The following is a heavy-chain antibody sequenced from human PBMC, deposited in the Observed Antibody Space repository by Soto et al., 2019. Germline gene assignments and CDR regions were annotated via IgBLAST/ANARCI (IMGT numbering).Heavy chain of an antibody. CDR3: ARASIAARRGGWSDDVTYYYYGMDV. CDR1: GGTFSSYA. J-gene: IGHJ6*02. CDR2: IIPICCKA. Sequence: SVKVSCKASGGTFSSYAISGVRQAPGQGVDWMGGIIPICCKANYSQKFQGRVTITADESASTAYMELSSLRSEDTAVYSCARASIAARRGGWSDDVTYYYYGMDVWGQGTTVTVSS. V-gene: IGHV1-69*13. D-gene: IGHD6-6*01.